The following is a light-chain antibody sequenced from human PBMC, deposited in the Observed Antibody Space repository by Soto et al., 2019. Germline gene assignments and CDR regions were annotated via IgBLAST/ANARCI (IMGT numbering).Light chain of an antibody. Sequence: EIALTQSPGTLSLFPGERATLSCRASQSVSGNFLAWYRQKPGQPPRLLIYGASTRATGTPARFSGSGSGTEFTLTISSLQSEDFALYYCQQYNKWPLITFGQGTRLEIK. V-gene: IGKV3D-15*01. CDR2: GAS. J-gene: IGKJ5*01. CDR3: QQYNKWPLIT. CDR1: QSVSGN.